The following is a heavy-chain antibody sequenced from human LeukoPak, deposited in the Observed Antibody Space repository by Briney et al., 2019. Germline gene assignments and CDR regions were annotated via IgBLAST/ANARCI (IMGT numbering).Heavy chain of an antibody. J-gene: IGHJ4*02. CDR3: ARETPYSSSWTVFDY. CDR1: GFTFSSYE. D-gene: IGHD6-13*01. Sequence: PGGSLRLSCAASGFTFSSYEMNWVRQAPGKGLEWVSYISSSGSTKYYADSVKGRITISRDNAKNSLYLQMNSLRAEDTAVYYCARETPYSSSWTVFDYWGQGTLVTVSS. V-gene: IGHV3-48*03. CDR2: ISSSGSTK.